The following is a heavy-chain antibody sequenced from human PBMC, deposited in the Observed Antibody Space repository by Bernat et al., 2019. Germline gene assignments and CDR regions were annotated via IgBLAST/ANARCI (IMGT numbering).Heavy chain of an antibody. D-gene: IGHD2-15*01. CDR2: IWYDGSNK. CDR3: ARVYCSGGSCYGPFDY. Sequence: VQLVESGGGLVKPGGSLRLSCATSGFTFSSYGMHWVRQAPGQGLEWVAVIWYDGSNKFYADSVKGRFTISRDNSKNTLYLQMNSLRAEDTAMYYCARVYCSGGSCYGPFDYWGQGTLVTVSS. J-gene: IGHJ4*02. CDR1: GFTFSSYG. V-gene: IGHV3-33*01.